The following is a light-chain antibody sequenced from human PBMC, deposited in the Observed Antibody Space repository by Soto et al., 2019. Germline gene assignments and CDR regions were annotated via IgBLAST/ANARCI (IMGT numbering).Light chain of an antibody. CDR1: QHINNY. CDR3: QQHYNVPLT. CDR2: YVS. Sequence: DIPLTQSPSSLSASVGDRITITCQASQHINNYLNWYQHKLGKAPSLLIYYVSNLQPGVPSRCSGSGSGTDFVLPISSLQPEDVAVYYCQQHYNVPLTFGEGTKVEIK. J-gene: IGKJ4*01. V-gene: IGKV1-33*01.